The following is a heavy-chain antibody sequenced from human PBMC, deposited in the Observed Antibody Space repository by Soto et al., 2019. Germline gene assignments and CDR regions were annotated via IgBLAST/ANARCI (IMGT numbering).Heavy chain of an antibody. Sequence: QVQLVESGGGAVQPGRSLRLSCAASGFTLSSYGMHWVRQAPGKGLEWVAIISYDGSNKYYADSVKGRFIISRDNSKNTLYLQMNSLRIEDMAVYSCAKDRQRDYYGSGSLDYWGQGILVTVSS. CDR3: AKDRQRDYYGSGSLDY. D-gene: IGHD3-10*01. CDR2: ISYDGSNK. CDR1: GFTLSSYG. J-gene: IGHJ4*02. V-gene: IGHV3-30*18.